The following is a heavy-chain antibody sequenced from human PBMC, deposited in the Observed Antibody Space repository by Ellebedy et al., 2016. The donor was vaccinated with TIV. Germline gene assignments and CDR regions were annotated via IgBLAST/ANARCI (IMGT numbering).Heavy chain of an antibody. CDR1: GYKFINYG. V-gene: IGHV1-18*04. CDR3: ARTRYSSSWPEF. J-gene: IGHJ4*02. CDR2: ISSHNGNS. Sequence: AASVKISCKASGYKFINYGYTWVRQATGQGLEWVGYISSHNGNSNYGKNFEGRVPMTTDRPTATVFMELGSPRSDDTAMYYCARTRYSSSWPEFWGQGTLVTVSS. D-gene: IGHD5-18*01.